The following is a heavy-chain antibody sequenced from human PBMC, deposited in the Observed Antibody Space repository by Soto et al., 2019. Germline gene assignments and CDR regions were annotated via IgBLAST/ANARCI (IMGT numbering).Heavy chain of an antibody. CDR1: GFAFDDYV. CDR3: AKGGSAALIAPSGRDNWFDP. Sequence: GGSLRLSCAASGFAFDDYVMHWVRQPPGRGLEWVSGITWNGGTIRYVDSVKGRFTISRDKAENSLYLQMNSLRPEDTAVDYCAKGGSAALIAPSGRDNWFDPWGQGTQVTVSS. V-gene: IGHV3-9*01. CDR2: ITWNGGTI. D-gene: IGHD6-13*01. J-gene: IGHJ5*02.